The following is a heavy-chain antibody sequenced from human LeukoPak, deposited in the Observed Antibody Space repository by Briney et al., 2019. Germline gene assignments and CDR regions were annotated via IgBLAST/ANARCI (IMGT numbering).Heavy chain of an antibody. D-gene: IGHD6-13*01. J-gene: IGHJ4*02. CDR3: ARDPDSSSWYPEVR. CDR1: GDSIRSSNYS. V-gene: IGHV4-39*07. Sequence: SETLSLTCIVSGDSIRSSNYSWGWIRQPPWKGLEWIGNIYYSGSTYYNPSLKSRVTISVDTSKNQFSLKLSSVTAADTAVYYCARDPDSSSWYPEVRWGQGTLVTVSS. CDR2: IYYSGST.